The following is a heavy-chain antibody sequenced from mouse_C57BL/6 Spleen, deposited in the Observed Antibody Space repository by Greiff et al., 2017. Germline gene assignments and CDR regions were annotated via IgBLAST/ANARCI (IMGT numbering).Heavy chain of an antibody. CDR1: GYTFTSYW. D-gene: IGHD3-3*01. J-gene: IGHJ1*03. CDR3: ASERARYGYFAV. Sequence: QVQLQQPGAELVKPGASVKLSCKASGYTFTSYWMHWVKQRPGRGLEWIGRIDPNSGGTKYNEKFTSNATLTVDKPSSTAYMQLNSLSSEDSAGYRCASERARYGYFAVGGTGTTVTVSS. V-gene: IGHV1-72*01. CDR2: IDPNSGGT.